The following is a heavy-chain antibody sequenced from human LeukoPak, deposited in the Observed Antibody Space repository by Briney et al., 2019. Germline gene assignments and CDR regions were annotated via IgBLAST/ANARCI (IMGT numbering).Heavy chain of an antibody. D-gene: IGHD3-22*01. CDR2: IIPIFGTA. Sequence: SVNVSCTASGGTFSSYAISWVRQAPGQGLEWMGGIIPIFGTANYAQKFQGRVTITADESTSTAYMELSSLRSEDTAVYYCARNRYDSSGYLYYYYYGMDVWGQGTTVTVSS. J-gene: IGHJ6*02. V-gene: IGHV1-69*13. CDR3: ARNRYDSSGYLYYYYYGMDV. CDR1: GGTFSSYA.